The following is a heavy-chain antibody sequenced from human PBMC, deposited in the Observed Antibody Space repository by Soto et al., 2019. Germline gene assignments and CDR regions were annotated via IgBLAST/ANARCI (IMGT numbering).Heavy chain of an antibody. D-gene: IGHD2-2*01. V-gene: IGHV1-69*12. CDR3: ARHVPTAGYYYGMDV. CDR2: IIPIFGTA. Sequence: QVQLVQSGAEVKKPGSSVKVSCKASGGTFSSYAISWVRQAPGQGLEWMGGIIPIFGTANYAQKFQGRVTITADESTSTAYTELSSLRSEDTAVYFCARHVPTAGYYYGMDVWGQGTTVTVSS. J-gene: IGHJ6*02. CDR1: GGTFSSYA.